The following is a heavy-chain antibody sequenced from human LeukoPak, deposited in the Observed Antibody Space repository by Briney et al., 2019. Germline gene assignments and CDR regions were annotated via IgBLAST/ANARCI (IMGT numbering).Heavy chain of an antibody. CDR3: ARDLSYSSSSKEDI. CDR2: ISSSSSYI. Sequence: GGSLRLSCAASGFTFSSYSMSWVRQAPGKGLEWVSSISSSSSYIYYADSVKGRFTISRDNAKNSLYLQMNSLRAEDTAVYYCARDLSYSSSSKEDIWGQGTMVTVSS. V-gene: IGHV3-21*01. D-gene: IGHD6-6*01. J-gene: IGHJ3*02. CDR1: GFTFSSYS.